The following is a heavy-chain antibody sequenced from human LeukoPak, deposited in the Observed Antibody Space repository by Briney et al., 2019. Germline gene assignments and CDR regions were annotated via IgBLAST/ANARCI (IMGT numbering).Heavy chain of an antibody. D-gene: IGHD3-16*01. CDR2: ISSGGRT. CDR3: ARVGRGDHTWGSYYCDH. Sequence: PSETLSLTCTVSGDSFSSYHWSWLRQPPGKGLEWIGYISSGGRTSYNPSLQSRVTISVDPSKNQFSLKLSSVTAADTAVYYCARVGRGDHTWGSYYCDHWGQGTLVSVSS. CDR1: GDSFSSYH. J-gene: IGHJ4*02. V-gene: IGHV4-59*01.